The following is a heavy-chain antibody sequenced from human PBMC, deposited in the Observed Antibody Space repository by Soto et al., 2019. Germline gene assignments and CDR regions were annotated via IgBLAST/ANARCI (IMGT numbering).Heavy chain of an antibody. CDR2: IHPNIGGT. V-gene: IGHV1-2*02. CDR3: ARSPRHYSPGWFDP. J-gene: IGHJ5*01. Sequence: TSMKVSCTACGYTFTGYYMHWVRQAPGQGLEWMGWIHPNIGGTNYAQKFQGRVTMTRDTSSSTDYMGLSRLRSDDRALYYCARSPRHYSPGWFDPRGPGTPVTV. D-gene: IGHD3-10*01. CDR1: GYTFTGYY.